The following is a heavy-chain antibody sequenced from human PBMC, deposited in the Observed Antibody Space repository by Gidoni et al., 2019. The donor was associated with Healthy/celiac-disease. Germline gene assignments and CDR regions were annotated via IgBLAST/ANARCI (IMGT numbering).Heavy chain of an antibody. CDR3: AKDYSGWDDAFDI. CDR2: ISGSGGST. V-gene: IGHV3-23*01. CDR1: GFTFSSYA. D-gene: IGHD6-19*01. J-gene: IGHJ3*02. Sequence: EVQLLESGGGLVQPGGSLRLSCAASGFTFSSYAMSWVRQAPGKGLEWVSAISGSGGSTYYADSVNGRFTISRDNSKNTLYLQMNSLRAEDTAVYYCAKDYSGWDDAFDIWGQGTMVTVSS.